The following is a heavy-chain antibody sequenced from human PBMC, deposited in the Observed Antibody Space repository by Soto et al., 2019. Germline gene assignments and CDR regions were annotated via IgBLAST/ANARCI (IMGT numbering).Heavy chain of an antibody. CDR1: GDSISTVDYF. Sequence: QVQLLESGPGLVKPSQTLSLTCSVSGDSISTVDYFWAWIRQPPGQALEYIGYIYKSATTYYHPSFESRVAISLDTSKSQFSLNVTSVTAADTAVYFCARGRYCLTGRCFPNWFDSWGQGTLVTVSS. J-gene: IGHJ5*01. CDR2: IYKSATT. D-gene: IGHD2-15*01. CDR3: ARGRYCLTGRCFPNWFDS. V-gene: IGHV4-30-4*01.